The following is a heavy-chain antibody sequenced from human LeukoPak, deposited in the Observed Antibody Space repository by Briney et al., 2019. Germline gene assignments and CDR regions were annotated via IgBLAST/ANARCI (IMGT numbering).Heavy chain of an antibody. J-gene: IGHJ3*02. CDR3: ARDEADYYDASGLLYDAFDI. V-gene: IGHV3-21*01. Sequence: PGGSLRLSCAASGFTFGRHSLNWVSQAPGKGLEWVSSISSAGRYIFYADSVKGRFTISRDNAKNSLYLQMDRLRVEDTAVYYCARDEADYYDASGLLYDAFDIWGQGTGVTVSS. CDR1: GFTFGRHS. D-gene: IGHD3-22*01. CDR2: ISSAGRYI.